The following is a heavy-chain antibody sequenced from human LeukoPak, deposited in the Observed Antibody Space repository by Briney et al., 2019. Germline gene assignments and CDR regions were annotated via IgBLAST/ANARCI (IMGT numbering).Heavy chain of an antibody. V-gene: IGHV3-7*01. CDR3: ARDYYDSSGYSLFDY. CDR2: IKQDGSEK. D-gene: IGHD3-22*01. J-gene: IGHJ4*02. Sequence: PWGSLRLSCAASGFTFSTYWMSWVRQAPGKGLGWVANIKQDGSEKYYVDSVKGRFTISRDNAKNSLYLQMNSLRAEDTAVYYCARDYYDSSGYSLFDYWGQGTLVPVSS. CDR1: GFTFSTYW.